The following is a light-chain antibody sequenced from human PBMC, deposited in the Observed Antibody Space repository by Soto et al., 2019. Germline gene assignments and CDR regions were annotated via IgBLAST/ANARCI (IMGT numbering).Light chain of an antibody. CDR2: VNR. V-gene: IGLV1-40*01. J-gene: IGLJ3*02. CDR1: SSNLGAGYD. CDR3: QAYDYSLTASV. Sequence: QSVLTQPPSVSGAPGQRVTLSCTGNSSNLGAGYDVHWYQQLPAAAPNLVIFVNRNRPSGVPERFSGSKSGTSASLAITGLQAEDEADYYCQAYDYSLTASVFGGGTKVTVL.